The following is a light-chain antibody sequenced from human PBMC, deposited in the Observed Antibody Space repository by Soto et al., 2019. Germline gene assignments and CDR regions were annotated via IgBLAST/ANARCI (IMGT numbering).Light chain of an antibody. J-gene: IGKJ1*01. CDR3: QKYESYSPWT. CDR1: QSISSW. CDR2: DAS. Sequence: IQMTQSPSALSASVGDRVPLTCRASQSISSWLAWYQQKPGKAPKLLIYDASTLQSGVPSRFSGSGSGTEFTLTISNLQPDDFATYYCQKYESYSPWTFGQGTKVDIK. V-gene: IGKV1-5*01.